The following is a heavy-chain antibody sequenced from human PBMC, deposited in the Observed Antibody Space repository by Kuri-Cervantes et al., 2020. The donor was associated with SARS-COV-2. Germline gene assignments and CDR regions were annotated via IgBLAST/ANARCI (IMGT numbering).Heavy chain of an antibody. CDR2: ISSSSTYI. D-gene: IGHD6-6*01. Sequence: GGSLRLSCAASGFTFSFHSMNWVRQAPGEGLEWVSSISSSSTYIYYPDSVKGRFTNSRDNAKNSLFLQMNSLRADDTAVYYCARAVGSSSAGDYSMDVWGKGTTVTVSS. V-gene: IGHV3-21*01. J-gene: IGHJ6*03. CDR1: GFTFSFHS. CDR3: ARAVGSSSAGDYSMDV.